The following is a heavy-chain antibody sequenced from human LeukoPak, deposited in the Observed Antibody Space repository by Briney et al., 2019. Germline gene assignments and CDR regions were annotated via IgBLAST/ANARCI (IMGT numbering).Heavy chain of an antibody. CDR3: ARDSSLSRGDCSSITCMGYFDH. CDR1: GFTSSDYG. J-gene: IGHJ4*02. D-gene: IGHD2-2*01. CDR2: IRYDGNYK. Sequence: PGGSLRLSCAPSGFTSSDYGMHWVRQAPGKGLEWVAFIRYDGNYKHYTDSVKGRFTISRDTSKITLYLQMNSLRAEDTAVYYCARDSSLSRGDCSSITCMGYFDHWGQGTLVTVSS. V-gene: IGHV3-30*02.